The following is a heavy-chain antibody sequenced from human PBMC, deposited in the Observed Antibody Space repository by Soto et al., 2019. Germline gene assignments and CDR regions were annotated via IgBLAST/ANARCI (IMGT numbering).Heavy chain of an antibody. CDR2: ISATGGGT. CDR1: GFNFSNYA. J-gene: IGHJ5*01. D-gene: IGHD3-16*01. Sequence: PXGSLRLSCAASGFNFSNYAMSWVRQAPGKGLEWVSLISATGGGTYYADSVKGRFTISRDNSHNTLYLQVHSLTAEDTAVYYCAKDRRAGGNSAFYFDSWGQGAQVTVSS. V-gene: IGHV3-23*01. CDR3: AKDRRAGGNSAFYFDS.